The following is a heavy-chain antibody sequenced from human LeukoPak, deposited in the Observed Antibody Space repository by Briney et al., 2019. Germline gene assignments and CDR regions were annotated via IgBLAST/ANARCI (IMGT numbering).Heavy chain of an antibody. CDR2: ISVSSSYI. CDR1: GFTFSSYN. J-gene: IGHJ4*02. V-gene: IGHV3-21*01. CDR3: ARDPGAWGELPLDY. Sequence: GGSLRLSCAASGFTFSSYNMNWVRQAPGKGLEWVSSISVSSSYISYADSVKGRFTISRDNAKNSLYLQMNSLRAEDTAVYYCARDPGAWGELPLDYWGQGTLVTVSS. D-gene: IGHD1-26*01.